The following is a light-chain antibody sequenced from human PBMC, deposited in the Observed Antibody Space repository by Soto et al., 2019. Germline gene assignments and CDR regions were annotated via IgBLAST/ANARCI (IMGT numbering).Light chain of an antibody. Sequence: DIQMTQSPSSLSASVGDRVTITCRASQSISSYLNWYQQKPGKAPKLLIYAASSLQSGVPSRFSVSGSGTDFTLTISSLQPEDFATYYCQQSYSTPLPTFGGGTKVEIK. CDR3: QQSYSTPLPT. J-gene: IGKJ4*01. CDR1: QSISSY. V-gene: IGKV1-39*01. CDR2: AAS.